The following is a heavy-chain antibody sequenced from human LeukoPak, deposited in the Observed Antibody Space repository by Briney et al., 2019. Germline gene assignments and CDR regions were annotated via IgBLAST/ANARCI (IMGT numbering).Heavy chain of an antibody. CDR3: AKDRKKMTTIAEYFDY. D-gene: IGHD5-24*01. CDR1: GFTFSSYG. V-gene: IGHV3-33*05. CDR2: MSYDGTNE. J-gene: IGHJ4*02. Sequence: PGGSLRLSCAASGFTFSSYGIHWVRQAPGKGLEWVAVMSYDGTNEYYADSLKGRFTISRDNSKNTLYLQMNSLRAEDTAVYYCAKDRKKMTTIAEYFDYWGQGTLVTVSS.